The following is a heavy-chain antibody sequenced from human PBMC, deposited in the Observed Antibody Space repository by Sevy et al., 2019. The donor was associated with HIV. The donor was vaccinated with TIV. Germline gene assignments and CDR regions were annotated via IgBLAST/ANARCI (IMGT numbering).Heavy chain of an antibody. CDR2: ISFDGSKH. CDR1: GLTFGEYA. V-gene: IGHV3-30*03. D-gene: IGHD2-21*02. J-gene: IGHJ4*02. CDR3: ARLFSCGGDCYYLDY. Sequence: GGSLRLSCGVSGLTFGEYAMHWVRQAPGKGLEWVALISFDGSKHYYADSVGGRFTISRDNSKNTLYLQMNGLRAEDTAVYFCARLFSCGGDCYYLDYWGQGALVTVSS.